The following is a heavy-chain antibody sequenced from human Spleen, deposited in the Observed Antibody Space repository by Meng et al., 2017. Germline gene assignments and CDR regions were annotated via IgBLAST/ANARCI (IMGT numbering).Heavy chain of an antibody. CDR2: ISPYNGNA. D-gene: IGHD2-15*01. CDR1: TYTFITCD. V-gene: IGHV1-18*01. Sequence: QVQLVQSGAEVKKPGASLSVSCEASTYTFITCDVGWVRQAPGQGLEWMGWISPYNGNANYAQNLQARVTMATDTSTSTAYMELRSLRSDDTAVYYCARGCSGGYCLDYWGQGTLVTVSS. J-gene: IGHJ4*02. CDR3: ARGCSGGYCLDY.